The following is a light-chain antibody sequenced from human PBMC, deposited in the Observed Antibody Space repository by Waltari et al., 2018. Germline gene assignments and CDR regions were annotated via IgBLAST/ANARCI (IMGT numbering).Light chain of an antibody. Sequence: QSALTQPASLSGSSGQSITIPCAGTKNDIGTYNFVSWFQQFPGQAPKLIVSEATKRPSGVSYRFSGSKSGNTASLTISGLQAEDEADYYCCSYAGGSRVIFGGGTKLTVL. J-gene: IGLJ2*01. CDR1: KNDIGTYNF. V-gene: IGLV2-23*01. CDR3: CSYAGGSRVI. CDR2: EAT.